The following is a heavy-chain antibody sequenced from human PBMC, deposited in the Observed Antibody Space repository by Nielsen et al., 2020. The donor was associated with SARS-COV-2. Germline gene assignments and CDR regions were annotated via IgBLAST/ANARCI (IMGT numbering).Heavy chain of an antibody. CDR3: TREVYAFGRIIVKDALDP. V-gene: IGHV1-69*06. CDR2: IIPIFGST. J-gene: IGHJ3*01. Sequence: SVKVSCKSSGSILNNHVISWVRQAPGQGLEWMGLIIPIFGSTDYAQKFQGRLTLSADKSTGTAYMELNSLTSDDTAVYYCTREVYAFGRIIVKDALDPWGQGTTVIVSA. CDR1: GSILNNHV. D-gene: IGHD3-16*02.